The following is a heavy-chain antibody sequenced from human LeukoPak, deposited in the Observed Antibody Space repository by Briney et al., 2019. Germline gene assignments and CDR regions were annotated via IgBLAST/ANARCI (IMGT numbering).Heavy chain of an antibody. CDR3: ARELLTYYYDSSGLPFDY. CDR2: ISSSGSTI. CDR1: GFTFSDYY. J-gene: IGHJ4*02. V-gene: IGHV3-11*04. Sequence: GGSLRLSCAASGFTFSDYYMSWMRQAPGKGLEWVSYISSSGSTIYYADSVKGRFTISRDNAKNSLYLQMNSLRAEDTAVYYCARELLTYYYDSSGLPFDYWGQGTLVTVSS. D-gene: IGHD3-22*01.